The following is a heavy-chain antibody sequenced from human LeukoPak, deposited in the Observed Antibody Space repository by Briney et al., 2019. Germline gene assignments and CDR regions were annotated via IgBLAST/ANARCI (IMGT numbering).Heavy chain of an antibody. CDR1: GFTVSYNY. CDR2: IYSGGST. J-gene: IGHJ4*02. Sequence: GGSLRLSCAVSGFTVSYNYMSWVRQAPGKGLEWVSVIYSGGSTYYADSVKGRFTISRDNSKNTLFLQMNSLRAEDTAVCYCARDALGNYDTSGYLGYWGQGTLVTVSS. D-gene: IGHD3-22*01. V-gene: IGHV3-53*01. CDR3: ARDALGNYDTSGYLGY.